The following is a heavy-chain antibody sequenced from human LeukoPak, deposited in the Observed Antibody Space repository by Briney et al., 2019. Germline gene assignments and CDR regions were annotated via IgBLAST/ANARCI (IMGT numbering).Heavy chain of an antibody. CDR3: AIMGDFWSGHRHNWFDP. Sequence: SSVKVSCKASGGTFSSYAISLVRQAPGQGLEWMGGIIPIFGTANYAQKFQGRVTITADEPTSTAYMELSSLRSEDTAVYYCAIMGDFWSGHRHNWFDPWGQGTMVTVSS. V-gene: IGHV1-69*01. D-gene: IGHD3-3*01. CDR1: GGTFSSYA. CDR2: IIPIFGTA. J-gene: IGHJ5*02.